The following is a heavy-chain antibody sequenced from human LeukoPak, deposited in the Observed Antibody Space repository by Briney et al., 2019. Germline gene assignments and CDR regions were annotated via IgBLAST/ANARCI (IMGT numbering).Heavy chain of an antibody. CDR1: GFTFSSYW. CDR2: ISSSSSTI. CDR3: ARWGRGYSYGSFDY. D-gene: IGHD5-18*01. Sequence: GGSLRLSCAASGFTFSSYWMHWVRQVPGKGLEWVSYISSSSSTIYYADSVKGRFTISRENAKNSLYLQMNSLRAGDTAVYYCARWGRGYSYGSFDYWGQGTLVTVSS. V-gene: IGHV3-48*01. J-gene: IGHJ4*02.